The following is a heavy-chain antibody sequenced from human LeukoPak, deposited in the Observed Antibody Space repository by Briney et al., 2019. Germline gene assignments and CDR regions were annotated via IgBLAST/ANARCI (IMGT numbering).Heavy chain of an antibody. Sequence: ASVKVSCKASGYTFTGYYMHWVRQAPGQGLEWMGWINPDSGGTNYAQKFQGRVTMTRDTSTSTVYMELSSLRSEDTAVYYCARQLVQHQTDWYFDLWGRGTLVTVSS. CDR1: GYTFTGYY. CDR2: INPDSGGT. J-gene: IGHJ2*01. V-gene: IGHV1-2*02. CDR3: ARQLVQHQTDWYFDL. D-gene: IGHD1-1*01.